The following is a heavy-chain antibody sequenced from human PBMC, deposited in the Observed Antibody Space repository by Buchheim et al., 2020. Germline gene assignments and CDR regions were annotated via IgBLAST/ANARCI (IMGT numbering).Heavy chain of an antibody. Sequence: EVQLLESGGGLVQPGGSLRLSCAASGFSFNSYAMSWVRQAPGKGLEWVSGISGSGGSTYNADSVKGRFTISRDNSKNTLSLQMHSLTAEDTAVYYCAKDLSPIRAGTPPGAWFDPWGQGTL. CDR1: GFSFNSYA. CDR2: ISGSGGST. J-gene: IGHJ5*02. D-gene: IGHD2-21*01. CDR3: AKDLSPIRAGTPPGAWFDP. V-gene: IGHV3-23*01.